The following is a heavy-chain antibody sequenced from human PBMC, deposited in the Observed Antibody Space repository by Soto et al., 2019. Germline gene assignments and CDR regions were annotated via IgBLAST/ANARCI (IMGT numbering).Heavy chain of an antibody. CDR1: GDSISGFY. V-gene: IGHV4-59*01. CDR2: INHAGST. CDR3: ATFRRNYFDN. D-gene: IGHD3-16*01. Sequence: QVQLQESGPGLVKPSETLSLTYTVSGDSISGFYWSWIRQPPGKGLEWIGYINHAGSTYYSPSLQSRVTISLDSSKNQFSLILTSVIAADTAVYFCATFRRNYFDNWGQGTLVTVSS. J-gene: IGHJ4*02.